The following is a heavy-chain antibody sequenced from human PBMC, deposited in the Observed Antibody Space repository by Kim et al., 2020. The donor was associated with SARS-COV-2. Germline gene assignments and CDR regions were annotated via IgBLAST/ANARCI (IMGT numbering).Heavy chain of an antibody. D-gene: IGHD1-26*01. CDR1: GGSISSYY. J-gene: IGHJ1*01. V-gene: IGHV4-59*01. CDR3: ARGLHILGTALEN. Sequence: SETLSLTCTVSGGSISSYYWSWIRQPPGKGLEWIGYSYYTGSTNYNPSLKSRVTISVDTKTQFSLKLNSVTAADTAVYYCARGLHILGTALENWGQGTLVTVSS. CDR2: SYYTGST.